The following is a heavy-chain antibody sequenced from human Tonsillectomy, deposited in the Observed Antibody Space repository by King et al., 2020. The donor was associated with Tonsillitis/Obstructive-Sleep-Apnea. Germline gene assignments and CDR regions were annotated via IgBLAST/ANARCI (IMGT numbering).Heavy chain of an antibody. J-gene: IGHJ4*02. V-gene: IGHV1-2*04. CDR3: ASPRSRDTAMGPYDY. CDR2: INPNSGGT. Sequence: VQLVQSGAEVKKPGASVKVSCKASGYTFTGYYMHWVRQAPGQGLEYLGWINPNSGGTNYAQKFQGWVTMTRDTSISTAYMELSRLRSDDTAVYYCASPRSRDTAMGPYDYWGQGTLVTVSS. D-gene: IGHD5-18*01. CDR1: GYTFTGYY.